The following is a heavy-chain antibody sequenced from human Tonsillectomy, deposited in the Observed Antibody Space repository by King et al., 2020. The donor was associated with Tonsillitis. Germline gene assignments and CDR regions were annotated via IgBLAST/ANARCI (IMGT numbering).Heavy chain of an antibody. Sequence: QLQESGPGLVKPSETLSLTCTVSGGSISSYYWSWIRQPPGKGLEWIGYIYYSGSTNYNPSLKSRVTISVDTSKNQFSLKLSSVTAAYTAVYYCAREQNYYDSSGYYRGGFDYWGQGTLVTVSS. J-gene: IGHJ4*02. CDR3: AREQNYYDSSGYYRGGFDY. CDR2: IYYSGST. CDR1: GGSISSYY. V-gene: IGHV4-59*01. D-gene: IGHD3-22*01.